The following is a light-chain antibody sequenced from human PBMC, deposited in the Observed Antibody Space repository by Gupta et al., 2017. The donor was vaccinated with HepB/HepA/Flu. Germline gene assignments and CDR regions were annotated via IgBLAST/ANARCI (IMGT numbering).Light chain of an antibody. V-gene: IGKV3-20*01. J-gene: IGKJ2*01. CDR2: GAS. Sequence: EIVLTQSPGTLSLSRGERATLSCRASQSVSSNYLAWYQQKRGQAPRLLIYGASTRASGTPDRFSGRGSGTDFTLTISRLEPEDFAVYYCQQYGGSPYTFGQGTKLEIK. CDR1: QSVSSNY. CDR3: QQYGGSPYT.